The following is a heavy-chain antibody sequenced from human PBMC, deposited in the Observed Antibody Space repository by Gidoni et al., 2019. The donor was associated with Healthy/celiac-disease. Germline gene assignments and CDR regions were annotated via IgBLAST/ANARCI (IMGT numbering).Heavy chain of an antibody. Sequence: QLQLQESGSGLVKPSQTLSLTCAVSGCSISSGGYSWSWIRQPPGKGLEWIGYIYHSGSTYYNPSLKSRVTISVDRSKNQFSLKLSSVTAADTAVYYCARSVATSGGLDYWGQGTLVTVSS. CDR1: GCSISSGGYS. CDR2: IYHSGST. J-gene: IGHJ4*02. V-gene: IGHV4-30-2*01. D-gene: IGHD5-12*01. CDR3: ARSVATSGGLDY.